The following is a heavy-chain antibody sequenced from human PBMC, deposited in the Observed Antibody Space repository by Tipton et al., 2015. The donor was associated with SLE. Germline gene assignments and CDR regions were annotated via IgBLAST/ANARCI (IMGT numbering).Heavy chain of an antibody. CDR1: GGFIIGFY. J-gene: IGHJ4*02. CDR2: IYPSGST. V-gene: IGHV4-4*07. D-gene: IGHD2-2*01. CDR3: ARGGHCSSTSCIDY. Sequence: TLSLTCSVSGGFIIGFYWSWIRQPAGKGLEWIGRIYPSGSTNYNPSLKSRVTISVDTSKNQFSLKLSSVTAADSAVYYCARGGHCSSTSCIDYWGQGTLVSVS.